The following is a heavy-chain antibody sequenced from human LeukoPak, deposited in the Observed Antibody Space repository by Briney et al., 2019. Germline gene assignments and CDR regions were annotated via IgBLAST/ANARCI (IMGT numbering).Heavy chain of an antibody. CDR2: IYYSGST. CDR3: ATSSKWELPNTFDY. CDR1: GGSISSYY. J-gene: IGHJ4*02. D-gene: IGHD1-26*01. Sequence: SETLSLTCTVSGGSISSYYWSWIRQPPGKGLEWIGYIYYSGSTNYNPSLKSRVTMSVDTSKNQFSLKLSSVTAADTAVYYCATSSKWELPNTFDYWGQGTLVTVSS. V-gene: IGHV4-59*12.